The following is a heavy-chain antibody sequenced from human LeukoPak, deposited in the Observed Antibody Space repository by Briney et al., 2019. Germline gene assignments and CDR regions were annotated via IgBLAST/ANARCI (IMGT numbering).Heavy chain of an antibody. CDR1: GGSFSGYY. J-gene: IGHJ5*02. V-gene: IGHV4-34*01. Sequence: SETLSLTCAVYGGSFSGYYWSWIRQPPGKGLEWIGEIYHSGSTNYNPSLKSRVTISVDTSKNQFSLKLSSVTAADTAVYYCARGWRSVVYAPNWFDPWGQGTLVTVSS. CDR3: ARGWRSVVYAPNWFDP. CDR2: IYHSGST. D-gene: IGHD2-8*02.